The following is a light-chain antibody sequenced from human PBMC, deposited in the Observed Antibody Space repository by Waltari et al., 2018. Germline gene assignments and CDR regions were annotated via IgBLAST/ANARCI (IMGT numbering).Light chain of an antibody. CDR2: TAH. CDR3: QTWDDSLNGVV. CDR1: SSNIGVNT. J-gene: IGLJ2*01. Sequence: QSVLTQPPSASGTPGQTVTISCSGSSSNIGVNTVNWYQQLPGTAPKLLIYTAHLRPSGVPDRFSGSKSGTSASLAISGLQSEDEADYHCQTWDDSLNGVVFGGGTKLTVL. V-gene: IGLV1-44*01.